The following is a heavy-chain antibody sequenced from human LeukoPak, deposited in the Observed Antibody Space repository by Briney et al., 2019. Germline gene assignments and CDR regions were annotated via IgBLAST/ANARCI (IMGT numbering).Heavy chain of an antibody. CDR2: IYISGST. CDR1: GGSISSYF. Sequence: SETLSLTCTVSGGSISSYFWSWIRQPAGKGLEWIGRIYISGSTNYIPSLKSRVTMSVDTSKRQFSLKLSSVTAADTAVYFCARGERSYYDYRGQGTLVTVSS. V-gene: IGHV4-4*07. J-gene: IGHJ4*02. D-gene: IGHD1-26*01. CDR3: ARGERSYYDY.